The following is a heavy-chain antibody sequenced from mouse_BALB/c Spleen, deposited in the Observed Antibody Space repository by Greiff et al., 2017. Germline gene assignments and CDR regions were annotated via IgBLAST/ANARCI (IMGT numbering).Heavy chain of an antibody. CDR1: GFNIKDSY. CDR2: IDPENGNT. CDR3: ARYDGYYLYAMDY. V-gene: IGHV14-1*02. Sequence: EVKLMESGAELVRPGALVKLSCKASGFNIKDSYMHWVKQRPEQGLEWIGWIDPENGNTIYDPKFQGKASITADTSSNTAYLQLSSLTSEDTAVYDCARYDGYYLYAMDYWGQGTSVTVSS. J-gene: IGHJ4*01. D-gene: IGHD2-3*01.